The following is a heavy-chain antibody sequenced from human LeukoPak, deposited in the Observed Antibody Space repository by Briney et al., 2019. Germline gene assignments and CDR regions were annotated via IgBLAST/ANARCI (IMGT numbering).Heavy chain of an antibody. CDR2: IYHSGST. CDR3: ARAVCSGGSCYDWFDP. CDR1: GGSISSSNW. J-gene: IGHJ5*02. D-gene: IGHD2-15*01. V-gene: IGHV4-4*02. Sequence: SETLSLTCAVSGGSISSSNWWSWVRPPPGKGLEWIGEIYHSGSTNYNPSLKSRVTVSVDKSKNQFSLKLSSVTAADTAVYYCARAVCSGGSCYDWFDPWGQGTLVTVSS.